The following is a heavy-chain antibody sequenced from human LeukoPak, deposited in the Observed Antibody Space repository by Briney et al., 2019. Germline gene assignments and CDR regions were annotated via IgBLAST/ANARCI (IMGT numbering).Heavy chain of an antibody. CDR1: GFTFSSSA. CDR3: ATYRQVLLPFES. V-gene: IGHV3-23*01. D-gene: IGHD2-8*02. Sequence: TGGSLRLSCAASGFTFSSSAMSWVRQAPGKGLEWVSAISGSGGNTYYADSVRGRFTISRDNSKSTLSLQMNRLRAEDTAMYYCATYRQVLLPFESWGQGTLVTVSS. J-gene: IGHJ4*02. CDR2: ISGSGGNT.